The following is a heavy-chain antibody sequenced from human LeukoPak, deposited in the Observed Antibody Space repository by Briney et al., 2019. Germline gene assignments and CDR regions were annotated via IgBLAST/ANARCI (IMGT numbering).Heavy chain of an antibody. J-gene: IGHJ4*02. V-gene: IGHV3-30*06. CDR3: ARERQLGATPFDY. CDR2: ASSDGMTT. CDR1: GFTFSSYG. D-gene: IGHD1-26*01. Sequence: GGSLRLSCAASGFTFSSYGMHWIRQPPGKGLEWVAVASSDGMTTFYGYSVKGRFTISRDNSKNTLYLQINSLSDEDTAVYYCARERQLGATPFDYWGQGSQVTVSS.